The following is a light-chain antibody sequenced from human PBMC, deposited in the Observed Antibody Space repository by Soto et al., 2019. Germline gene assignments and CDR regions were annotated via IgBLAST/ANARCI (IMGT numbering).Light chain of an antibody. CDR3: QQYGRSPWT. J-gene: IGKJ1*01. CDR2: AAS. Sequence: EIVLTQSPGTLSLSPGEGATLSCRASQSVSSSYLGWYQQKPGQAPRLLIHAASSRATGIPDRFSGSGSGTDFTLTISRLEPEDFGVYYCQQYGRSPWTFGQGTKVEIK. CDR1: QSVSSSY. V-gene: IGKV3-20*01.